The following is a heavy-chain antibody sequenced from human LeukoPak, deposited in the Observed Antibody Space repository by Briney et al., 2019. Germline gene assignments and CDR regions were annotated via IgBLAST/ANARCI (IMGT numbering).Heavy chain of an antibody. CDR2: ISGSGGST. CDR1: GFTFSSYA. J-gene: IGHJ3*02. Sequence: GGSLRLSCAASGFTFSSYAMSWVRQAPGKGLEWVSAISGSGGSTYYADSVKGRFTISNTNSKNPLYLQMNSLRAEDTAVYYCAKLMEDYYDSSGYYYGAAGAFDIWGQGTMVTVSS. V-gene: IGHV3-23*01. CDR3: AKLMEDYYDSSGYYYGAAGAFDI. D-gene: IGHD3-22*01.